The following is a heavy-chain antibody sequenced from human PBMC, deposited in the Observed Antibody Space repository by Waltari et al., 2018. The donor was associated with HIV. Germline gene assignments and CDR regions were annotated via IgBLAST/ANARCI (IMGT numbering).Heavy chain of an antibody. CDR3: AKSMRDLRPSAYDV. CDR2: LSGSGSTA. CDR1: GSNFRNFA. Sequence: EVQLLESGGGLVQPGGSLRLSCAASGSNFRNFAMSWVRQAPGKGPEWVSALSGSGSTASYADSVKGRFTISRDFSNNTLFLQMNNLRAEDTAVYFCAKSMRDLRPSAYDVWGQGTLVAISS. D-gene: IGHD2-8*01. V-gene: IGHV3-23*01. J-gene: IGHJ3*01.